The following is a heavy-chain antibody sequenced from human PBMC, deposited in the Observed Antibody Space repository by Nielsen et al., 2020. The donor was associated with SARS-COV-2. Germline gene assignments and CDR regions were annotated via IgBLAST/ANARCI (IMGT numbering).Heavy chain of an antibody. CDR1: GVTFSSYA. Sequence: GGSLRLSCAASGVTFSSYAMSWVRQAPGKGLEWVSSITSSGGSTYYADSVQGRFTISRDNSKNTLYLQMNSLRAEDTAIYYCAKVNYYDSSPFSLPAHWGQGILVTVSS. V-gene: IGHV3-23*01. D-gene: IGHD3-22*01. CDR3: AKVNYYDSSPFSLPAH. CDR2: ITSSGGST. J-gene: IGHJ4*02.